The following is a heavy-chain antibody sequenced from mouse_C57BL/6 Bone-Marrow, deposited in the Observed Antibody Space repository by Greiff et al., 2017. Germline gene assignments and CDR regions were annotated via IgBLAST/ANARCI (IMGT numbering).Heavy chain of an antibody. J-gene: IGHJ2*01. V-gene: IGHV1-59*01. CDR2: IDPSDSYT. D-gene: IGHD1-1*01. CDR1: GYTFTSYW. Sequence: VQLQQSGAELMKPGASVKLSCKASGYTFTSYWMHWVKQRPGQGLEWIGVIDPSDSYTNYNQKFKGKATLTVDTSSSTAYMQLSSLTSEDSAVYYCAGDYYGSRWGYWGQGTTLTVSS. CDR3: AGDYYGSRWGY.